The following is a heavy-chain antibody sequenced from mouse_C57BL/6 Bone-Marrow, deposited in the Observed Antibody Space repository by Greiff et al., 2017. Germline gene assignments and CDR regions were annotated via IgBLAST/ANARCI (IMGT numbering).Heavy chain of an antibody. J-gene: IGHJ4*01. D-gene: IGHD1-1*01. CDR2: ISGGGGNT. V-gene: IGHV5-9*01. CDR1: GFTFSSYT. CDR3: AKHEYYYGSSYAKGY. Sequence: EVKVVESGGGLVKPGGSLKLSCAASGFTFSSYTMSWVRQTPEKRLEWVATISGGGGNTYYPDSVKGRFTISIDNATNALYLQMSSLGSEDTALYYCAKHEYYYGSSYAKGYWGQVTSVTVSS.